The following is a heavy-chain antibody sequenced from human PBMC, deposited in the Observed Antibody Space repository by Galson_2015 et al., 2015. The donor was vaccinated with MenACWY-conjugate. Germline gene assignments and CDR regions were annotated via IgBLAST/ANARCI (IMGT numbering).Heavy chain of an antibody. CDR1: GGSMSNY. Sequence: SETLSLTCAVSGGSMSNYWSWIRLAPGKRLEWISYIYFGGRTTYNPSLESRVTISIDTSRSQFSLKLSSVTAADTAVYYCAKHALGGYFDNWGQGILVTVSS. J-gene: IGHJ4*02. V-gene: IGHV4-59*12. CDR2: IYFGGRT. D-gene: IGHD3-16*01. CDR3: AKHALGGYFDN.